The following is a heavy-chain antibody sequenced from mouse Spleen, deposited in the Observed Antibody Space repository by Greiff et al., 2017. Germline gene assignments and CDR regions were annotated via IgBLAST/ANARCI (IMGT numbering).Heavy chain of an antibody. CDR3: ARNKERGRLYAMDY. D-gene: IGHD1-2*01. J-gene: IGHJ4*01. CDR2: IWSDGST. Sequence: VKLVESGPGLVAPSQSLSITCTVSGFSLTSYGVHWVRQPPGKGLEWLVVIWSDGSTTYNSALKSRLSISKDNSKSQVFLKMNSLQTDDTAMYYCARNKERGRLYAMDYWGQGTSVTVSS. CDR1: GFSLTSYG. V-gene: IGHV2-6*02.